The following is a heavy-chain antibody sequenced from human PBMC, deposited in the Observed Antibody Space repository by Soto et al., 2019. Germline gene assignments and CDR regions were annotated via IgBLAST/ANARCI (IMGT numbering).Heavy chain of an antibody. CDR2: ISAYNGNT. J-gene: IGHJ4*02. V-gene: IGHV1-18*01. CDR1: GYTFTSYG. CDR3: ARVHRAGYCSGGSCLRDFDY. D-gene: IGHD2-15*01. Sequence: ASVKVSCKASGYTFTSYGISWVRQAPGQGLEWMGWISAYNGNTNYAQKLQGRVTMTTDTSTSTAYMELRSLRSDDTAVYYCARVHRAGYCSGGSCLRDFDYWGQGTLVTVSS.